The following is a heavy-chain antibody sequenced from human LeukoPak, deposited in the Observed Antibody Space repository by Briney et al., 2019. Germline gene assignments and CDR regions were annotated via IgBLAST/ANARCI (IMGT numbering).Heavy chain of an antibody. Sequence: ASVKVSCKASGYTFTGYYMHWVRQAPGQGLEWMGRINPNSGGTDYAQKFQGRVTMTRDTSISTAYMELSRLRSDDTAVYYCARGHTAMVTFDYWGQGTLVTVSS. CDR3: ARGHTAMVTFDY. V-gene: IGHV1-2*06. CDR1: GYTFTGYY. D-gene: IGHD5-18*01. J-gene: IGHJ4*02. CDR2: INPNSGGT.